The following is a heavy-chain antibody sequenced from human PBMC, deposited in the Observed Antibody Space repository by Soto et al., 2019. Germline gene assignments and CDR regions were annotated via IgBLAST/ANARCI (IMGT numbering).Heavy chain of an antibody. J-gene: IGHJ4*02. CDR2: IIPIFGTA. V-gene: IGHV1-69*01. CDR3: SMMKNELGYCSGGSCYSSDY. CDR1: GGTFSSYA. Sequence: QVQLVQSGAEVKKPGSSVKVSCKASGGTFSSYAISWVRQAPGQGLEWMGGIIPIFGTANYAQKFQGRVTITADESTSTAYMELSSLRSEDTAVYYCSMMKNELGYCSGGSCYSSDYWGRGTLVTVSS. D-gene: IGHD2-15*01.